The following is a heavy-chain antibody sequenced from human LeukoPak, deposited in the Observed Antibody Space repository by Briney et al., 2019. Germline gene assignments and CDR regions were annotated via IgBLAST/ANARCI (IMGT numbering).Heavy chain of an antibody. CDR3: ASPGRDGSYYLLGY. J-gene: IGHJ4*02. Sequence: GGSLRLSCAASGFTFTSYAMHWVRQAPGQRLEWMGWINAGNGNTKYSQKFQGRVTITRDTSASTAYMELSSLRSEDTAVYYCASPGRDGSYYLLGYWGQGTLVTVSS. CDR2: INAGNGNT. V-gene: IGHV1-3*01. CDR1: GFTFTSYA. D-gene: IGHD1-26*01.